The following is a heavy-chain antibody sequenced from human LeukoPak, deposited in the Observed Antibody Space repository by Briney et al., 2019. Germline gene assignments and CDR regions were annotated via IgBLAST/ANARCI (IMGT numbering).Heavy chain of an antibody. CDR2: ISGSGGST. V-gene: IGHV3-23*01. Sequence: GGSLRLSCVASGFTFSSYAMSWVRQAPGKGLEWVSTISGSGGSTYYADSVKGRFTISRDNSKNTLYLQMNSLGAEDTAVYYCAKALQGSGSYYNPGAFDIWGQGTMVTVSS. D-gene: IGHD3-10*01. CDR1: GFTFSSYA. J-gene: IGHJ3*02. CDR3: AKALQGSGSYYNPGAFDI.